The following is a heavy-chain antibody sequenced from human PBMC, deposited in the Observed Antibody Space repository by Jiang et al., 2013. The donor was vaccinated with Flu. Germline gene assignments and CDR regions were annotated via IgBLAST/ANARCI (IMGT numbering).Heavy chain of an antibody. J-gene: IGHJ4*02. D-gene: IGHD3-10*01. V-gene: IGHV1-69*01. CDR2: IIPIFGTA. CDR3: ARDLGDYYGSGSYPNFDY. Sequence: GAEVKKPGSSVKVSCKASGGTFSSYAISWVRQAPGQGLEWMGGIIPIFGTANYAQKFQGRVTITADESTSTAYMELSSLRSEDTAVYYCARDLGDYYGSGSYPNFDYWGQGTLVTVSS. CDR1: GGTFSSYA.